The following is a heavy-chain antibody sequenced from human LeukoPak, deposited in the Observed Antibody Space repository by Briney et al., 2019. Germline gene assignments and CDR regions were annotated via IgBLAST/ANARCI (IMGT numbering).Heavy chain of an antibody. J-gene: IGHJ4*02. CDR1: GFTFSDYY. CDR3: ARWGTVAFDY. Sequence: GGSLRLSCAASGFTFSDYYMSWIRQAPGKGLEWVSSIGSSSTYTNYADSVKGRFTISRDNAKNSLYLQMNSLRAEDTAVYYCARWGTVAFDYWGQGTLVTVSS. V-gene: IGHV3-11*06. CDR2: IGSSSTYT. D-gene: IGHD6-19*01.